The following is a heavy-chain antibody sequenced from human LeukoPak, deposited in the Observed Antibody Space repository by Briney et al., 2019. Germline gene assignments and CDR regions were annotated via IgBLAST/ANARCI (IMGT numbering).Heavy chain of an antibody. CDR1: GFTVSSNY. J-gene: IGHJ4*02. D-gene: IGHD3-10*01. Sequence: PGGSLRLSCAASGFTVSSNYMSWVRQAPGKGLEWVSVIYSGGSTYYADSVKGRFTISRDNSKNTLYLQMNSLRAEDTAVYYCARLRLGELFFDYWGQGTLVTVSS. CDR2: IYSGGST. CDR3: ARLRLGELFFDY. V-gene: IGHV3-66*04.